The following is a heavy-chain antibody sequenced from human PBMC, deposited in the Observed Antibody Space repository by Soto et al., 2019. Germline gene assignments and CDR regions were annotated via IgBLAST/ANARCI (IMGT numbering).Heavy chain of an antibody. V-gene: IGHV1-8*01. CDR3: ARAMRNQLLSDY. Sequence: QVQLVQSGAEVKQPGASVRVSCRASGYTFTNYDISCVRQATGQGLEWMGWMNPDSANTGYAQKVQGRVTMTRDTSISTAYVELNGPTAEETAVYYWARAMRNQLLSDYWGQGTLVTVSS. CDR1: GYTFTNYD. J-gene: IGHJ4*02. CDR2: MNPDSANT. D-gene: IGHD1-26*01.